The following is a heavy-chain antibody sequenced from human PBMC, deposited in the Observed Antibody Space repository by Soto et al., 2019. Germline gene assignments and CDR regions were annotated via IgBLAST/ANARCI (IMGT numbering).Heavy chain of an antibody. V-gene: IGHV1-18*01. D-gene: IGHD2-15*01. CDR2: ISAYNGNT. CDR3: ARDGLIGYCSGGSCTYYYYGMDV. CDR1: GYTFTSYG. Sequence: QVQLVQSGAEVKKPGASVKVSCKASGYTFTSYGISWVRQAPGQGLEWMGWISAYNGNTNYAQKLQGRVTMTTDTATSTAYMELRSLRSDDTAVYYCARDGLIGYCSGGSCTYYYYGMDVWGQGTTVTVSS. J-gene: IGHJ6*02.